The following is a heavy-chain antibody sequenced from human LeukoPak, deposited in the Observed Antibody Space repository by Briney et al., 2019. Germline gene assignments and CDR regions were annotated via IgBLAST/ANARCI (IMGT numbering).Heavy chain of an antibody. D-gene: IGHD3-3*01. CDR2: TYYRSKWYN. V-gene: IGHV6-1*01. CDR3: ARDRTFPTTRHLRFLEWLQRAPDYRAPIFDY. J-gene: IGHJ4*02. CDR1: GDSVSSNSAA. Sequence: SQTLSLTCAISGDSVSSNSAAWNWIRQSPSRGLEWLGRTYYRSKWYNDYAVSVKSRITINPDTSKNQFSLQLNSVTPEDTAVYYCARDRTFPTTRHLRFLEWLQRAPDYRAPIFDYWGQGTLVTVSS.